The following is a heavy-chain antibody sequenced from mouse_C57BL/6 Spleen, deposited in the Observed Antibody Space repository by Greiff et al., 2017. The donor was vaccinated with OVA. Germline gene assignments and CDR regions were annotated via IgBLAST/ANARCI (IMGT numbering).Heavy chain of an antibody. CDR1: GYTFTSYW. V-gene: IGHV1-50*01. Sequence: QVQLQQPGAELVKPGASVKLSCKASGYTFTSYWMQWVKQRPGQGLEWIGEIDPSDSYTNYNQTFKGQAPLTVDTSSSTAYMQLSSLTSEDSAGYYCARRRIFDVWGTGTTVTVSS. CDR2: IDPSDSYT. CDR3: ARRRIFDV. J-gene: IGHJ1*03.